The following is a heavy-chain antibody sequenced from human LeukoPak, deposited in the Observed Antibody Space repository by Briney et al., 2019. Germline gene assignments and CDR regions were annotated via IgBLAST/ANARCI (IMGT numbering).Heavy chain of an antibody. V-gene: IGHV3-48*02. J-gene: IGHJ4*02. CDR3: ARGLSGSFYVASH. CDR2: ISSSSHII. D-gene: IGHD1-26*01. Sequence: GRSLRLSCAASGFPFSGYSMNWVRQAPGKGLEWVSYISSSSHIIYYADSVKGRFTISRDNPKNSLYLQMNSLRDEDTAVYYCARGLSGSFYVASHWGQGTLVTVSS. CDR1: GFPFSGYS.